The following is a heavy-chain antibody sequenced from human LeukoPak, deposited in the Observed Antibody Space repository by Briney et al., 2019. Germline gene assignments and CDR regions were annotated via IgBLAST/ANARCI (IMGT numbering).Heavy chain of an antibody. CDR2: ISGSGGST. Sequence: GGSLRLSCAASGLTFTSYAMSWVRQAPGKGLEWVSAISGSGGSTYYADSVKGRFTISRDNSKNTPYLQMTSLRAEDTAVYYCAKYSIVATNNWFDPWGQGTLVTVSS. CDR1: GLTFTSYA. CDR3: AKYSIVATNNWFDP. V-gene: IGHV3-23*01. D-gene: IGHD5-12*01. J-gene: IGHJ5*02.